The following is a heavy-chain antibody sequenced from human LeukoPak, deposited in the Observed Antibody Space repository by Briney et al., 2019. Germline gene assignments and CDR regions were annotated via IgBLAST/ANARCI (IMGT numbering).Heavy chain of an antibody. V-gene: IGHV3-23*01. J-gene: IGHJ4*02. CDR3: AKGVLRTGGDY. D-gene: IGHD3-16*01. CDR1: GFTFSSYA. CDR2: IIGSGSNT. Sequence: GGSLRLSCAASGFTFSSYAMTWVRQAPGKGLEWVSSIIGSGSNTYYADSVKGRFTISRDNSKNTLYLQMNSLRAEHKAASYCAKGVLRTGGDYWGQGTLVTVSS.